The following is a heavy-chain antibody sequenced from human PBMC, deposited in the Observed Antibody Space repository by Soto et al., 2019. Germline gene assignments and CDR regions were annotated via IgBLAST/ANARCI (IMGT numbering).Heavy chain of an antibody. CDR1: GFTFSSYA. CDR3: AREKEVYYGSGSSNFDY. D-gene: IGHD3-10*01. J-gene: IGHJ4*02. CDR2: ISSSTI. V-gene: IGHV3-48*01. Sequence: PGGSLRLSCAASGFTFSSYAMSWVRQAPGKGLEWVSYISSSTIYYADSVKGRFTISRDNSKNTLYLQMNSLRAEDTAVYYCAREKEVYYGSGSSNFDYWGQGHLVTVSS.